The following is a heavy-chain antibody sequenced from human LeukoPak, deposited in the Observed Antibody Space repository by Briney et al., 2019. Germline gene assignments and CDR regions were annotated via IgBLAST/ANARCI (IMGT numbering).Heavy chain of an antibody. CDR3: AKVVGALAGTELYFDY. Sequence: PGGSLRLSCAASGFXFSSYAISWVRQAPGKGLEWVSAISGSGGSTYYADSVKGRFTISRDNSKNTVYLQMNSLRAEDTAVYYCAKVVGALAGTELYFDYWGQGSLVTVSS. D-gene: IGHD6-19*01. V-gene: IGHV3-23*01. J-gene: IGHJ4*02. CDR1: GFXFSSYA. CDR2: ISGSGGST.